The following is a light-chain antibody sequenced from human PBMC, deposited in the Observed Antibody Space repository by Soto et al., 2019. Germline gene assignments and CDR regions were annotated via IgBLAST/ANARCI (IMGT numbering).Light chain of an antibody. Sequence: QSALTQPASVSGSPGQSITISCTGTSSDVGGYNYVSWYQQHPGKAPKLIIYDVSNRPSGVSNRFSGSKSGNTASLTISGLQAXXEADYYCSSYTSSSTYVVFGGGTKLTVL. V-gene: IGLV2-14*01. CDR1: SSDVGGYNY. CDR3: SSYTSSSTYVV. CDR2: DVS. J-gene: IGLJ2*01.